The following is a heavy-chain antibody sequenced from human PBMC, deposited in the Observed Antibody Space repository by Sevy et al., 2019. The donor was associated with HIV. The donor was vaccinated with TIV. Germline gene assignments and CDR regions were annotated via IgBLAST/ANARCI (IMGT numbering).Heavy chain of an antibody. V-gene: IGHV1-24*01. D-gene: IGHD3-22*01. Sequence: ASVNVSCKVSGYTLSELSMHWVRQPPGKGLEWMGRFDHDDCETIYAQRFQGRVTMTEDTSADTAYMELSSLRSEDTAMYYCATAREYYSDNTGYLDHWGQGTPVTVSS. CDR3: ATAREYYSDNTGYLDH. CDR1: GYTLSELS. CDR2: FDHDDCET. J-gene: IGHJ4*02.